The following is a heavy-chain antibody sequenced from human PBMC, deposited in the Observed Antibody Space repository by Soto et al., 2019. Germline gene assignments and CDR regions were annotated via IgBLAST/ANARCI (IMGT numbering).Heavy chain of an antibody. CDR3: AREEYSTLDY. D-gene: IGHD6-6*01. CDR1: GFTLSTYA. V-gene: IGHV3-30-3*01. CDR2: ISDDGSKK. Sequence: QVQLVESGGGVVQPGRSLRLSCAASGFTLSTYAMHWVRQAPGKGLEWVAIISDDGSKKYYADSVKGRFTISRDNSKKTLYVQMNSLRAEDTAVYYCAREEYSTLDYWGQGTLVTVST. J-gene: IGHJ4*02.